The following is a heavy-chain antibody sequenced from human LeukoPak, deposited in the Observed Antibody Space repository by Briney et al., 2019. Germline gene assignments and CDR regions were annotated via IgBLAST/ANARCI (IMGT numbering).Heavy chain of an antibody. CDR3: ARGLLWLSAFDI. Sequence: SETLSLTCAVYGGSFSGYYWSWIRQPPGKGLEWIGEINHSGSTNYNPSLKSRVTISVDTSKNQFSLKLSSVTAADTAVYYCARGLLWLSAFDIWGQGTMVTFSS. J-gene: IGHJ3*02. V-gene: IGHV4-34*01. D-gene: IGHD6-19*01. CDR2: INHSGST. CDR1: GGSFSGYY.